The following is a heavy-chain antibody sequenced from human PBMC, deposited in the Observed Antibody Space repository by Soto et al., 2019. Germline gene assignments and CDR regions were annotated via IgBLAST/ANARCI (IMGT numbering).Heavy chain of an antibody. CDR3: AKDYNSGWYMDYYYYYGMDV. V-gene: IGHV3-30*18. CDR1: GFTFSSYG. D-gene: IGHD6-19*01. CDR2: ISYDGSNK. Sequence: PGGSLRLSCAASGFTFSSYGMHWVRQAPGKGLEWVAVISYDGSNKYYADSVKGRFTISRDNSKNTLYLQMNSLRAEDTAVYYCAKDYNSGWYMDYYYYYGMDVWGQGTTVTVSS. J-gene: IGHJ6*02.